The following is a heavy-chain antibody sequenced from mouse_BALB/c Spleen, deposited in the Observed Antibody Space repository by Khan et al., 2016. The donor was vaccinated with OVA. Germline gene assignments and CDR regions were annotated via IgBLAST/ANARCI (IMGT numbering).Heavy chain of an antibody. V-gene: IGHV3-2*02. CDR3: ARVYGGDFDY. J-gene: IGHJ2*01. CDR2: ISYSGNT. CDR1: GYSIPSDYA. D-gene: IGHD1-1*01. Sequence: EVKLLESGPGLVKPSQSLSLICTVTGYSIPSDYAWNWIRQFPGNKLEWMGFISYSGNTNYNPSLKSRISITRDTSKNQFFLQLNSVTTEDTATYYCARVYGGDFDYWGQGTTLTVSS.